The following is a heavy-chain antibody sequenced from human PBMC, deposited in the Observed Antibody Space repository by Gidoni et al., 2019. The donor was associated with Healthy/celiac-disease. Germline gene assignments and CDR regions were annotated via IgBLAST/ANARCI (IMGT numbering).Heavy chain of an antibody. J-gene: IGHJ4*02. CDR2: IWYDGSNK. CDR1: GCTLSSYG. CDR3: ARDPSNPPTSPFDY. D-gene: IGHD4-4*01. V-gene: IGHV3-33*01. Sequence: QVQLVESGGGVVQPGRSLRLSGAASGCTLSSYGMHWVRQAPGKGLEWVAVIWYDGSNKYYADSVKGRFTISRDNSKNTLYLQMNSLRAEDTAVYYCARDPSNPPTSPFDYWGQGTLVTVSS.